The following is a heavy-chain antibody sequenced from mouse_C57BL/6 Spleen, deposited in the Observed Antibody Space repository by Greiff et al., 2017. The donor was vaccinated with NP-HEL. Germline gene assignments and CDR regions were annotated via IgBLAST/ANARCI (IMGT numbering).Heavy chain of an antibody. J-gene: IGHJ2*01. CDR1: GYTFTSYW. CDR3: ATVTTVVGRDFDY. Sequence: QVHVKQPGAELVRPGSSVKLSCKASGYTFTSYWMDWVKQRPGQGLEWIGNIYPSDSETHYNQKFKDKATLTVDKSSSTAYMQLSSLTSEDSAVYYCATVTTVVGRDFDYWGQGTTLTVSS. CDR2: IYPSDSET. V-gene: IGHV1-61*01. D-gene: IGHD1-1*01.